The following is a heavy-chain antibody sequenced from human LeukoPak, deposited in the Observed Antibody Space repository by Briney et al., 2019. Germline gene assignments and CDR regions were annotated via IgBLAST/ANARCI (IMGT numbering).Heavy chain of an antibody. D-gene: IGHD1-14*01. V-gene: IGHV3-9*01. J-gene: IGHJ4*02. CDR1: GFTFDDYA. CDR2: ISWNSGSI. CDR3: ARDLTEYYFDY. Sequence: PGRSLRLSCAASGFTFDDYAMHWVRHAPGKGLEWVSGISWNSGSIGYADSVKGRFTISRDNAKNSLYLQMNSLRAEDTALYYCARDLTEYYFDYWGQGTLVTVSS.